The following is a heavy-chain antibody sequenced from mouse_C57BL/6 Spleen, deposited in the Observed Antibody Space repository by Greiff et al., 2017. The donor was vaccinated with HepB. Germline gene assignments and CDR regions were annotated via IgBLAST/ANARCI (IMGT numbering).Heavy chain of an antibody. CDR1: GYTFTDYN. D-gene: IGHD2-5*01. CDR2: INPNNGGT. V-gene: IGHV1-22*01. Sequence: EVQLQQSGPELVKPGASVKMSCKASGYTFTDYNMHWVKQSHGKSLEWIGYINPNNGGTSYNQKFKGKATLTVNKSSSTAYMELRSLTSEDSAVYYCARSFYYSNYQYYFDYWGQGTTLTVSS. CDR3: ARSFYYSNYQYYFDY. J-gene: IGHJ2*01.